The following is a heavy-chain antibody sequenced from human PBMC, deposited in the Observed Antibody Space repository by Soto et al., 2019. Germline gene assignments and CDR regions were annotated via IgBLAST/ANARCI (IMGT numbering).Heavy chain of an antibody. V-gene: IGHV1-18*01. Sequence: QVQLVQSGAEVKKPGASVKVSCKASGYTFTSYGIGWVRQAPGQGLEWMGWISGYSGNTNYAQNLQGRVTMTTDTSTRTAYMELRSLRSDDTAMYYCARSRKVATANWFDPWGQGTLVTVSS. CDR2: ISGYSGNT. D-gene: IGHD5-12*01. CDR1: GYTFTSYG. CDR3: ARSRKVATANWFDP. J-gene: IGHJ5*02.